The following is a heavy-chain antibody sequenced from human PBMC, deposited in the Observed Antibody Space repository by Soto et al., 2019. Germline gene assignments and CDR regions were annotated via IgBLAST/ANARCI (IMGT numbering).Heavy chain of an antibody. CDR1: GFTFSSCA. Sequence: SLRLSCAASGFTFSSCAMGWVRQAPGKGLEWVSGISGNGGSTYYADSVKGRFTISRDTSKNTLYLQMNSLRAEDTAVYYCAKETGYSSSWEKIDYWGQGTLVTVSS. J-gene: IGHJ4*02. V-gene: IGHV3-23*01. CDR2: ISGNGGST. D-gene: IGHD6-13*01. CDR3: AKETGYSSSWEKIDY.